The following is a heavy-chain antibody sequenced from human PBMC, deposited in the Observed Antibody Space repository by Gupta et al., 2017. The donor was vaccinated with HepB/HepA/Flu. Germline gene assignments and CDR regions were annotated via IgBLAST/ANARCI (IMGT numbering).Heavy chain of an antibody. D-gene: IGHD2-2*01. CDR3: ARVSNPNFYIPTAYYMDV. V-gene: IGHV1-69*06. CDR2: IIPIFGTA. J-gene: IGHJ6*03. Sequence: QVQLVQSGAEVKKPGSSVKVSCKASGGTFSSYAISWVRQAPGQGLEWMGGIIPIFGTANYAQKFQGRVTITADKSTSTAYMELSSLKSEDTAAYYCARVSNPNFYIPTAYYMDVWDKNTTVTVSS. CDR1: GGTFSSYA.